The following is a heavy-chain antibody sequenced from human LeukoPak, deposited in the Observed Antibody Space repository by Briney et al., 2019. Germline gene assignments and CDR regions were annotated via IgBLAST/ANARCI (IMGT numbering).Heavy chain of an antibody. D-gene: IGHD2-15*01. J-gene: IGHJ5*02. CDR2: IYYSGST. CDR1: GGSISSYY. V-gene: IGHV4-59*01. CDR3: AREVAATAGWFDP. Sequence: SETLSLTSTVSGGSISSYYWSWIRQPPGRGLEWIGYIYYSGSTNYNPSLKSRVTISVDTSKNQFSLKLSSVTAADTAVYYCAREVAATAGWFDPWGQGTLVTVSS.